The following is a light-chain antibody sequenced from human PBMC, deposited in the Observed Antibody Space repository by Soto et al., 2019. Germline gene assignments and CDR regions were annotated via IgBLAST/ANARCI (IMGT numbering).Light chain of an antibody. J-gene: IGKJ1*01. CDR1: QSISSSY. CDR2: GAS. V-gene: IGKV3-20*01. Sequence: EIVLTQSPGTLSLSPGERATLSCRASQSISSSYLAWDQQKPGQAPRLLIYGASRRATGIPDRFSGSGSGTDFTLTIGRLEPEDFAMFYCQHYGTSWTFGQGTKVEIK. CDR3: QHYGTSWT.